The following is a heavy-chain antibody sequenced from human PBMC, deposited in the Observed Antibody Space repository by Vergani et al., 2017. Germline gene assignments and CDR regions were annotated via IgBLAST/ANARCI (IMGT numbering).Heavy chain of an antibody. D-gene: IGHD2-15*01. CDR2: ISAYNGNT. CDR1: GYTFTSYG. J-gene: IGHJ3*02. Sequence: QVQLVQSGAEVKKPGASVKVSCKASGYTFTSYGMSWVRPAPGQGPEWMGWISAYNGNTNYAQNLQGRVTLTTDTSTSTAYMELRGLRSDDTAVYYCARGGYCSGGSCRDGAFDIWGQGTMVTVSS. V-gene: IGHV1-18*04. CDR3: ARGGYCSGGSCRDGAFDI.